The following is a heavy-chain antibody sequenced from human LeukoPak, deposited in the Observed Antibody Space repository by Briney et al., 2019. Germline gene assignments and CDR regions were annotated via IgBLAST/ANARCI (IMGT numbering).Heavy chain of an antibody. D-gene: IGHD3-10*01. CDR1: GYTFTGYY. CDR2: INPNSGGT. Sequence: ASVKVSCKASGYTFTGYYMHWVRQAPGQGLEWMGWINPNSGGTNYAQKFQGRVTMTRDTSISTAYMELSRLRSDDTAVYYCARGELIQGMKWFGELWYWFDPWGRGTLVTVSS. CDR3: ARGELIQGMKWFGELWYWFDP. V-gene: IGHV1-2*02. J-gene: IGHJ5*02.